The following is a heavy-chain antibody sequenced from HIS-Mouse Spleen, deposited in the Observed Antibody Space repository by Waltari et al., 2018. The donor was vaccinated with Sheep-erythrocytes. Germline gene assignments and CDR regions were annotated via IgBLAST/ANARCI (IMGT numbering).Heavy chain of an antibody. J-gene: IGHJ3*02. D-gene: IGHD1-26*01. CDR2: INHSGST. V-gene: IGHV4-34*01. Sequence: WSWIRQPPGKGLEWIGEINHSGSTNYNPSLKSRVTISVDTSKNQFSLKLSSVTAADTAVYYCARTIVGATSAFDIWGQGTMLTVSS. CDR3: ARTIVGATSAFDI.